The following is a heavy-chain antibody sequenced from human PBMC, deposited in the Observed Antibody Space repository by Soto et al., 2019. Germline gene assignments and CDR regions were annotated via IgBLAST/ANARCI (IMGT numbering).Heavy chain of an antibody. CDR1: GYTFTSYY. J-gene: IGHJ4*02. CDR2: INPSGGST. CDR3: ARSGYSLFDY. V-gene: IGHV1-46*03. Sequence: QVQLVQSGAEVKKPGASVKVSCKASGYTFTSYYMHWVRQAPGQGLEWMGIINPSGGSTSYAQKFQGRVTMTRSASTSTVDMELSSLRSEDTAVYYCARSGYSLFDYWGQGTLVTVSS. D-gene: IGHD5-18*01.